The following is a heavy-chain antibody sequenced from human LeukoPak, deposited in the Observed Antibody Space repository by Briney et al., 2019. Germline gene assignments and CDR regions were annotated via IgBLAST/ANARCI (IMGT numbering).Heavy chain of an antibody. D-gene: IGHD3-10*01. V-gene: IGHV3-23*01. CDR1: GFTFSSYA. CDR3: AKKDVLLWFGELSGGYYFDY. J-gene: IGHJ4*02. Sequence: GGSLRLSCAASGFTFSSYAMSWVRQAPGKGLEWVSAISGSGGSTYYADSVKCRFTISRDNSKNTLYLQMNSLRAEDTAVSYCAKKDVLLWFGELSGGYYFDYWGQGPLVTVSS. CDR2: ISGSGGST.